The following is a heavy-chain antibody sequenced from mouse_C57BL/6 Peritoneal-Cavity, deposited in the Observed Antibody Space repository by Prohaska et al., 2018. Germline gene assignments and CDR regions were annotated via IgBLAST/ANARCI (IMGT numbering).Heavy chain of an antibody. J-gene: IGHJ1*03. D-gene: IGHD2-2*01. CDR1: GFTVSGFW. CDR2: INSDGSAI. CDR3: IRLGNDGYFDV. Sequence: EVQLLETGGGLVQPGGSRGLSCEGSGFTVSGFWMSWVRQTPGKTLAWIGEINSDGSAINYSPSIKERFTIFRDNDKSTLYLQMSNVRSEDTATYFCIRLGNDGYFDVWGTGTTVTVSS. V-gene: IGHV11-2*01.